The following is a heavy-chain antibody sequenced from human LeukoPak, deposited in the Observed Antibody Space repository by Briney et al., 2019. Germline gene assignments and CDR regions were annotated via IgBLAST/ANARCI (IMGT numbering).Heavy chain of an antibody. CDR1: GFTFSSYA. CDR2: ISGSGGST. V-gene: IGHV3-23*01. J-gene: IGHJ3*01. CDR3: AILLVPAAMLIGGDAFDL. Sequence: GGSLRLSCAASGFTFSSYAMSWVRQAPGKGLEWVSAISGSGGSTYYADSVKGRFTISIDNSKHTLYLQMNSLSPEDTAVYYCAILLVPAAMLIGGDAFDLCGQGTMVAVSS. D-gene: IGHD2-2*01.